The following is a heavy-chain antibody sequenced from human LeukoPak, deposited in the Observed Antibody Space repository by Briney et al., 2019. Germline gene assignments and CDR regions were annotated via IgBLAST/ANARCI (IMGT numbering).Heavy chain of an antibody. CDR1: GGSISSYY. D-gene: IGHD2-2*01. V-gene: IGHV4-59*08. Sequence: SETLSLTCTVSGGSISSYYWSWIRQPPGKGPEWIGYIYYSGSTNYNPSPKSRVTISVDTSKNQFSLKLSSVTAADTAVYYCARQNKPARPNFDNWGQGTLLTVSS. CDR2: IYYSGST. J-gene: IGHJ4*02. CDR3: ARQNKPARPNFDN.